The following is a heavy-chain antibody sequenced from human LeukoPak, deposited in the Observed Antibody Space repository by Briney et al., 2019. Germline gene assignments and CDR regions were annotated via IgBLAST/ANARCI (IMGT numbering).Heavy chain of an antibody. D-gene: IGHD1-1*01. CDR3: AAVPQGYIPYMDV. Sequence: ASVKVSCKASGFTLSSSAMQWVRQARGQRLEWIGWIVVGSADTKYAQKFQGRVTISRDMSTSTVYLELSSLRSEDTALYYCAAVPQGYIPYMDVWGKGTTVTVSS. J-gene: IGHJ6*03. CDR1: GFTLSSSA. CDR2: IVVGSADT. V-gene: IGHV1-58*02.